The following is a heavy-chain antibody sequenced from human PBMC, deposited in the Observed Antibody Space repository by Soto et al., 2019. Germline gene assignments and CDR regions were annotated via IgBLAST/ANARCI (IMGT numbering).Heavy chain of an antibody. CDR1: GFTFSSYG. Sequence: GGSLRLSCAASGFTFSSYGMHWVRQAPGKGLEWVAVIWYDGSNKYYADSVKGRFTISRDNSKNTLYLQMNSLRAEDTAVYYCARDGILTGYYSYYGMDVWGQGTTVTVSS. V-gene: IGHV3-33*01. D-gene: IGHD3-9*01. J-gene: IGHJ6*02. CDR2: IWYDGSNK. CDR3: ARDGILTGYYSYYGMDV.